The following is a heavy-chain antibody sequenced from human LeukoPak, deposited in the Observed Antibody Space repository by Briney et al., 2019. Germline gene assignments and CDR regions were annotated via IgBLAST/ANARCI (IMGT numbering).Heavy chain of an antibody. CDR3: ARDIVLGVVRPSTPLEQWPTSPTHWFDP. CDR1: GGSISSSSYY. CDR2: IYYSGST. D-gene: IGHD6-19*01. V-gene: IGHV4-39*07. Sequence: SETLSLTCTVSGGSISSSSYYWGWIRQPPGKGLEWIGSIYYSGSTYYNPSLKSRVTISVDTSKNQFSLKLSSVTAADTAVYYCARDIVLGVVRPSTPLEQWPTSPTHWFDPWGQGTLVTVSS. J-gene: IGHJ5*02.